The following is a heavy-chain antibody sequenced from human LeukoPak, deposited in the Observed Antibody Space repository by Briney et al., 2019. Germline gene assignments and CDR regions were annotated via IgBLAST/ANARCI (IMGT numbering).Heavy chain of an antibody. Sequence: ASVKVSCKASGYTFTSYGISWVRQAAGQGLKWMGWINAYNGNTNYAQKLQGRVTMTTDTSTSTAYMELRSLRSDDTAVYYCAIFARCYDCTCYFDYWGQGTLVTVSS. D-gene: IGHD3-16*01. J-gene: IGHJ4*02. CDR2: INAYNGNT. CDR3: AIFARCYDCTCYFDY. CDR1: GYTFTSYG. V-gene: IGHV1-18*01.